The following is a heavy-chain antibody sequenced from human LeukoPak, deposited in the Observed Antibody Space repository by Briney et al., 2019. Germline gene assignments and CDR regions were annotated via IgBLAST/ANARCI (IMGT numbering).Heavy chain of an antibody. V-gene: IGHV4-39*07. Sequence: PSETLSLTCTVSGDSFTSVTDYWAWIRQPLGKGLEWIASGDYSGGTYYNPSLESRVTISVDTSKNQFSLKLSSVTAADTAVYYCARGPVLLWFGDLGDWFDPWGQGTLVTVSS. CDR2: GDYSGGT. CDR1: GDSFTSVTDY. D-gene: IGHD3-10*01. J-gene: IGHJ5*02. CDR3: ARGPVLLWFGDLGDWFDP.